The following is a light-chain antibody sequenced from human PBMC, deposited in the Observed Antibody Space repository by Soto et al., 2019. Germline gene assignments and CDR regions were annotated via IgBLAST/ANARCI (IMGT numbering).Light chain of an antibody. CDR3: QSYDSSLSAYV. CDR1: SSNIRNNY. CDR2: DSN. J-gene: IGLJ1*01. Sequence: QSVLTQPPSVSAAPGQKVTISCSGSSSNIRNNYVSWYQKFPGTAPELLIYDSNKRPSGVPDRFSGSKSGTSASLAITGLQAEDEADYYCQSYDSSLSAYVFGTGTKVTVL. V-gene: IGLV1-51*01.